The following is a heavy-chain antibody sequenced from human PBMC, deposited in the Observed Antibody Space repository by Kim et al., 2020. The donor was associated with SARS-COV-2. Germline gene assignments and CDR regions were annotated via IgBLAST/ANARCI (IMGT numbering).Heavy chain of an antibody. V-gene: IGHV1-3*01. CDR3: ARIDSDGKFDY. D-gene: IGHD3-22*01. Sequence: KYSQKFQGRVTITRDTSASTAYMELSSLRSEDTAVYYCARIDSDGKFDYWGQGTLVTVSS. J-gene: IGHJ4*02.